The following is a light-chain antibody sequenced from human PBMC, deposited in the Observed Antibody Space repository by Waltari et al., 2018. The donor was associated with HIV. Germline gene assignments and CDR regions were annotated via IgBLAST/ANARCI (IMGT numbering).Light chain of an antibody. CDR2: DES. V-gene: IGLV3-1*01. Sequence: SYELTQPPSVSVSPGQTASITCSGDKLGDKYACWYQQKTGQSPVLVIYDESKRPAGLPERFSGYMSGNAATLTISGTQAMDEAYYYCQARDSITVVFGGGTKLTV. CDR3: QARDSITVV. J-gene: IGLJ2*01. CDR1: KLGDKY.